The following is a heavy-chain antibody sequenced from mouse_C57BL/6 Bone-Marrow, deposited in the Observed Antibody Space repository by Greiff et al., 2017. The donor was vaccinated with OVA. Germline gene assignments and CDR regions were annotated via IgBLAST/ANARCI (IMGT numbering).Heavy chain of an antibody. CDR3: ARYDGYSYYFDY. CDR2: INPNNGGT. D-gene: IGHD2-3*01. J-gene: IGHJ2*01. Sequence: EVKLVESGPELVKPGASVKMSCKASGYTFTDYNMHWVKQSHGKSLEWIGYINPNNGGTSYNQKFKGKATLTVNKSSSTAYMELRSLTSEDSAVYYCARYDGYSYYFDYWGQGTTLTVSS. CDR1: GYTFTDYN. V-gene: IGHV1-22*01.